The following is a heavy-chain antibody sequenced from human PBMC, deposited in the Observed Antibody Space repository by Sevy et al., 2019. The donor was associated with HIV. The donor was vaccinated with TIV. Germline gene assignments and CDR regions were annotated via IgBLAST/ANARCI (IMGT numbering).Heavy chain of an antibody. CDR3: AKGGPNSGYDYYFDY. J-gene: IGHJ4*02. CDR1: GFTFSNYA. Sequence: GSLRLSCAASGFTFSNYAMHWVRQAPGKGLAWVAFIWYDGSKIFYADSVKGRFTISRDNSESTLYLQMNSLRAEDTALYHCAKGGPNSGYDYYFDYWGQGTLVTVSS. V-gene: IGHV3-30*02. CDR2: IWYDGSKI. D-gene: IGHD5-12*01.